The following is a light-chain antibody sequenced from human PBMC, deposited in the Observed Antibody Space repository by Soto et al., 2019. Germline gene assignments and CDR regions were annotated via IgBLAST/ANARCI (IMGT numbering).Light chain of an antibody. CDR1: SSNIGAGYD. V-gene: IGLV1-40*01. CDR2: GNT. J-gene: IGLJ1*01. CDR3: QSYDSSLSSYV. Sequence: QSVLAQPPSVSGAPGQRITISCTGSSSNIGAGYDVQWYQHLPGTAPKLLIFGNTNRPSGVPDRFSGSRSGLAITGLQAEDEADYYCQSYDSSLSSYVFGAGTKLTVL.